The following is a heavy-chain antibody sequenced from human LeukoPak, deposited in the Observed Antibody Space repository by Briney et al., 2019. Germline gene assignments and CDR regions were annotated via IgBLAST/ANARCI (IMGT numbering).Heavy chain of an antibody. V-gene: IGHV4-59*01. CDR2: IYYSGST. Sequence: SETLSLTCTVSGGSISSYYWSWIRQPPGKGLEWIGYIYYSGSTNYNPSLKSRVTISVDTSKNQFSLKLSSVTAADTAVYYCAGYGSGNVKGNSDYWGQGTLVTVSS. J-gene: IGHJ4*02. CDR1: GGSISSYY. D-gene: IGHD3-10*01. CDR3: AGYGSGNVKGNSDY.